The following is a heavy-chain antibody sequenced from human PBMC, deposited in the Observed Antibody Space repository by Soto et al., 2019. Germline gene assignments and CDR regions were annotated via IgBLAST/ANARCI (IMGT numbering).Heavy chain of an antibody. CDR1: GFTFSSYA. V-gene: IGHV3-23*01. Sequence: EVQLLESGGGLVQPGGSLRLSCAASGFTFSSYAMSWVRQAPGKGLEWVSAISGSGGSTYYADSVKGRFTISRDNSQNTLYLQMNSLRAEDTAVYYCAKDSGDFWSGYYGLDYWGQGTLVTVSS. CDR2: ISGSGGST. CDR3: AKDSGDFWSGYYGLDY. D-gene: IGHD3-3*01. J-gene: IGHJ4*02.